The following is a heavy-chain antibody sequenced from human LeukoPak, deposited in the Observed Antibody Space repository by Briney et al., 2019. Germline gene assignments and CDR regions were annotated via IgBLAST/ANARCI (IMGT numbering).Heavy chain of an antibody. Sequence: SQTLSLTCTVSGGSISSGDYYWGWIRQPPGKGLEWIGYIYYSGSTYYNPSLKSRVTISVDTSKNQFSLKLSSVTAADTAVYYCARWGYSYGFPTLDYWGQGTLVTVSS. CDR3: ARWGYSYGFPTLDY. J-gene: IGHJ4*02. CDR2: IYYSGST. V-gene: IGHV4-30-4*01. CDR1: GGSISSGDYY. D-gene: IGHD5-18*01.